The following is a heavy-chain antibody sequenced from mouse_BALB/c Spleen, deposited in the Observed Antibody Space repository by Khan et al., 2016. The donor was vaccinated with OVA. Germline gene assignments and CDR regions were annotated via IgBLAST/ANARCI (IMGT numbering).Heavy chain of an antibody. J-gene: IGHJ3*01. V-gene: IGHV3-8*02. CDR2: INYSGDT. CDR3: AGYGSYIAY. Sequence: EVQLQESGPSLVKPSQTLSLTCSVTGDSFTSGYWNWVRQFPGNKLEYMGYINYSGDTYYNPSLKSRMSITRATSKNQYYMQFNFVTTADTATYFCAGYGSYIAYWGQGTPVTVSA. CDR1: GDSFTSGY. D-gene: IGHD2-12*01.